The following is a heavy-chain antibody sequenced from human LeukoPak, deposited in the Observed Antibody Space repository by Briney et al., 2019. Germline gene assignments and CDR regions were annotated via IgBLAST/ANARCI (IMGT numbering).Heavy chain of an antibody. CDR3: ARRLVDSNDGYDV. Sequence: PSETLSLTCSVSGGSISSYYWGWIRQPPGRGLDYIGFIHFSGSTNYNPSLEGRVTISADTSKNQFSLKLSSVTAADTAVYYCARRLVDSNDGYDVWGQGTMVTVSS. D-gene: IGHD1-26*01. CDR2: IHFSGST. V-gene: IGHV4-59*01. J-gene: IGHJ3*01. CDR1: GGSISSYY.